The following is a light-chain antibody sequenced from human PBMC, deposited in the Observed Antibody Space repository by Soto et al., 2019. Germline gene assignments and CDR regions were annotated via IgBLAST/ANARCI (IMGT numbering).Light chain of an antibody. J-gene: IGKJ1*01. Sequence: EIVLTQSPGTLSLSPGDRVTLSCRASQSVSSTYLAWNQQTPGQAPRLLIHGASSRATGVPDRITGSGSGTDFTLSISRLEPEDFAVYYCQQYGGSTRTFGQGTKVEIK. CDR1: QSVSSTY. CDR2: GAS. CDR3: QQYGGSTRT. V-gene: IGKV3-20*01.